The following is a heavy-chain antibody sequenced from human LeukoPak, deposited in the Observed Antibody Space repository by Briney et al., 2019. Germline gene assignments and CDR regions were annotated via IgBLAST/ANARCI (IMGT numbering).Heavy chain of an antibody. CDR1: GFTFSSYA. D-gene: IGHD3-3*01. CDR3: AKEVNYDFWSGYPKSYYYYYMDV. Sequence: GGSLRLSCAASGFTFSSYAMSWVRQAPGKGLEWVSAISGSGGSTYYADSVKGRFTISRDNSKNTLYLQMNSLRAEDTAVYYCAKEVNYDFWSGYPKSYYYYYMDVWGKGTTVTVSS. CDR2: ISGSGGST. J-gene: IGHJ6*03. V-gene: IGHV3-23*01.